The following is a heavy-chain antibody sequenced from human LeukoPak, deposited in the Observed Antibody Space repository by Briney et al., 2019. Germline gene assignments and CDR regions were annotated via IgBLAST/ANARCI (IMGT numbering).Heavy chain of an antibody. CDR1: GFTFSSYG. J-gene: IGHJ4*02. CDR3: AKTCGGDCYYLDY. V-gene: IGHV3-23*01. CDR2: ISGSGGST. D-gene: IGHD2-21*02. Sequence: SGGSLRLSCAASGFTFSSYGMSWVRQAPGKGLEWVSAISGSGGSTYYADSVKGRFTISRDNSKNTLYLQMNSLRAEDTAVYYCAKTCGGDCYYLDYWGQGTLVTVSS.